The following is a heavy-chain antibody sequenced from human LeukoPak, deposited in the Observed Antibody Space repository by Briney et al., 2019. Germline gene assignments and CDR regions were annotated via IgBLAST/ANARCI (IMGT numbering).Heavy chain of an antibody. D-gene: IGHD5-12*01. CDR1: GGSISSDIYY. CDR2: IYTSGGT. J-gene: IGHJ4*02. Sequence: SETLSLTCTVSGGSISSDIYYWSWIRQPAGKGLEWIGRIYTSGGTNYNPSLKSRVTISVDTSKNQFSLKLNSVTAADTAVYYCARGIGGYDYADYWGQGTLVTVSS. CDR3: ARGIGGYDYADY. V-gene: IGHV4-61*02.